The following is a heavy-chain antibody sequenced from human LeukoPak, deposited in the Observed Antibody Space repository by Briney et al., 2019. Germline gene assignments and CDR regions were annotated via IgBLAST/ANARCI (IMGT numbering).Heavy chain of an antibody. CDR1: GRSFSGYY. CDR2: INHSGST. J-gene: IGHJ4*02. Sequence: SETLSLTCAVYGRSFSGYYWSWIRQPPGKGLEWIGEINHSGSTNYNPSLKSRVTISVDTSKNQFSLKLSSVTAADTAVYYCARTVAGGYHYWGQGTLVTVSS. CDR3: ARTVAGGYHY. V-gene: IGHV4-34*01. D-gene: IGHD6-19*01.